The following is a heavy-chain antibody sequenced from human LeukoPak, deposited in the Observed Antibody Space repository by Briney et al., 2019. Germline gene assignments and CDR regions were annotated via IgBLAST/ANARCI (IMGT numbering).Heavy chain of an antibody. V-gene: IGHV3-53*01. J-gene: IGHJ3*02. Sequence: PGGSLRLSCAASGLTFRNYNMSWVRQAPGKGLEWVSIIYSGGSTFYADSVKGRFTISRDNSKNTLYLQMNSLRAEDTAVYYCARGGSYLSAFDIWGQGTMVTVSS. CDR3: ARGGSYLSAFDI. CDR1: GLTFRNYN. CDR2: IYSGGST. D-gene: IGHD1-26*01.